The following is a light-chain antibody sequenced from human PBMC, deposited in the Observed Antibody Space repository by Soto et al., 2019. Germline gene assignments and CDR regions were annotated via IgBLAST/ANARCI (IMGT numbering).Light chain of an antibody. CDR3: QQYGSSPR. CDR2: GAS. Sequence: EIVLTQSPGTLSLSPGERATLSCRASQSVSSSYLAWYQQKPGQAPRLLIYGASSRATGIPDRFSGSGSGTDCTLTISRLEPEDFAVDYCQQYGSSPRFGGGTKVEIK. CDR1: QSVSSSY. J-gene: IGKJ4*01. V-gene: IGKV3-20*01.